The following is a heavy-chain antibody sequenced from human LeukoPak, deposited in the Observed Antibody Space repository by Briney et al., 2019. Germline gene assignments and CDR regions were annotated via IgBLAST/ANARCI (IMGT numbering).Heavy chain of an antibody. D-gene: IGHD1-26*01. Sequence: GGSLRLSCGASGFNFSNYEMKWVRQTPGKGLEWTSYISDSGETTYYADSVKGRFTISRDNAKNSLFLQMDSLRVEDTAIYYCARDSSIVGVTGAGFDSWGQGTLVTVSS. CDR2: ISDSGETT. J-gene: IGHJ4*02. CDR3: ARDSSIVGVTGAGFDS. CDR1: GFNFSNYE. V-gene: IGHV3-48*03.